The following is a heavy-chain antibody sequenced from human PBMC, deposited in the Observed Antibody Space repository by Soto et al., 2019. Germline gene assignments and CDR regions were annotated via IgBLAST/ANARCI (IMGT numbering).Heavy chain of an antibody. V-gene: IGHV1-18*01. D-gene: IGHD2-15*01. CDR3: ARDQGYCSGGSCYGSAFDI. CDR1: GYTFISYG. Sequence: ASVKVSCKASGYTFISYGISWVRQAPGQGLEWMGWISAYSGDTNYVQKLQGRVTMTTDISTNTVYMELRSLTSDDTTVYHCARDQGYCSGGSCYGSAFDIWG. J-gene: IGHJ3*02. CDR2: ISAYSGDT.